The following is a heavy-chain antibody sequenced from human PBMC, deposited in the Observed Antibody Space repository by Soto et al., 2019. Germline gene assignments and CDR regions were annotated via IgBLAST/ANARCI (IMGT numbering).Heavy chain of an antibody. J-gene: IGHJ4*02. CDR3: ARGYGRNFDY. D-gene: IGHD5-18*01. CDR2: INAGNGNT. CDR1: GYTFTSYA. V-gene: IGHV1-3*01. Sequence: ASVKVSCKASGYTFTSYAMHWVRQAPGQRLEWMGWINAGNGNTKHSQKFQGRVTITRDTSASTAYMELSSLRSEDTAVYYCARGYGRNFDYWGQGTLVTVSS.